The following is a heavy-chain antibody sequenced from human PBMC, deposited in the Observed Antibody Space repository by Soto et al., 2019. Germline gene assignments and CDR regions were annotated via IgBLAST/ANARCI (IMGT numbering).Heavy chain of an antibody. CDR2: IYSGGNT. V-gene: IGHV3-66*02. Sequence: GGSLRLSCSASGFTVSTNYVSWVRQAPGKGLEWVSVIYSGGNTYYADSVKGRFTISRDNSKNTLYLQMNSLRAEDTAVYYCAKDRRGYCISTSCSRDFDYWGQGTLVTVSS. D-gene: IGHD2-2*01. CDR1: GFTVSTNY. CDR3: AKDRRGYCISTSCSRDFDY. J-gene: IGHJ4*02.